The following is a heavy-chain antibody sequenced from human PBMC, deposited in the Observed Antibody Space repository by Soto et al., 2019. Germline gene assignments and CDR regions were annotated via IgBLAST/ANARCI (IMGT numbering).Heavy chain of an antibody. J-gene: IGHJ5*02. D-gene: IGHD6-13*01. CDR3: ARDDGSSWYGGGFDP. CDR1: GFTFSSYA. V-gene: IGHV3-30-3*01. CDR2: ISYDGSNK. Sequence: QVQLVESGGGVVQPGRSLRLSCAASGFTFSSYAMHWVRQAPGKGLEWVAVISYDGSNKYYADSVKGRFTISRDNSKNTLYQQMNSLRAEDTAVYYCARDDGSSWYGGGFDPWGQGTLVTVSS.